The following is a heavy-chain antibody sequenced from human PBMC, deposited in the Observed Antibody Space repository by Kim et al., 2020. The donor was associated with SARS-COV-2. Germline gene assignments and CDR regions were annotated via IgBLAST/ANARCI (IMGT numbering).Heavy chain of an antibody. CDR3: ARPLRGGVGGGLS. D-gene: IGHD3-16*01. J-gene: IGHJ4*02. V-gene: IGHV4-31*03. CDR1: GGSISNGGFY. Sequence: SETLSLTCTASGGSISNGGFYWTWIRQHPGKGLEWLGYIYSTGSTYYNPSLRSRLSISLDKSKNQFSLNLTSVTAADTAMYYCARPLRGGVGGGLSWGQGSLVTVSS. CDR2: IYSTGST.